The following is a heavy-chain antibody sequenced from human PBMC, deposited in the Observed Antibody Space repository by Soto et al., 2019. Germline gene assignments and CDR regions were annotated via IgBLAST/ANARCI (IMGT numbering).Heavy chain of an antibody. D-gene: IGHD6-6*01. Sequence: SETLSLTCAVYGGSFSGYYWSWIRQPPGKGLEWIGEINHSGSTNYNPSLKSRVTISVDTSKNQFSLKLSSVTAADTAVYYCARGWTSAARIFDYWGQGTLVTVSS. CDR2: INHSGST. V-gene: IGHV4-34*01. CDR3: ARGWTSAARIFDY. J-gene: IGHJ4*02. CDR1: GGSFSGYY.